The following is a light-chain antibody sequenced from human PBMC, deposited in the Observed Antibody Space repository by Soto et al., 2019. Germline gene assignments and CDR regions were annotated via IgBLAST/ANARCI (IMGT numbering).Light chain of an antibody. CDR1: SSNIGAGYE. J-gene: IGLJ1*01. Sequence: QSVLTQPPSVSEAPGQRVTISCTGSSSNIGAGYEAHWYQQVPGTAPKLLIYENNNRPSGFPDRCSGYKSGTSASLAITGLQAEDEAEYYCQSYDSSLSGYVFGTGTKVTVL. CDR3: QSYDSSLSGYV. CDR2: ENN. V-gene: IGLV1-40*01.